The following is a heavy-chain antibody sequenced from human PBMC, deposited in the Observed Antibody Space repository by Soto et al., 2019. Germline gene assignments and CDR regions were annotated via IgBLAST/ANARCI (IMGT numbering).Heavy chain of an antibody. J-gene: IGHJ4*02. CDR1: GFTVDDYA. V-gene: IGHV3-9*01. CDR3: AKDMKWGGMTTIHYFDS. D-gene: IGHD4-17*01. Sequence: HPGESLRLSCVASGFTVDDYAMHWVRQAPGKGLEWVSGISANGDNVDYADSVKGRFTVSRDNAKNSLFLQMNSQRPEDTTLYYCAKDMKWGGMTTIHYFDSWGQGT. CDR2: ISANGDNV.